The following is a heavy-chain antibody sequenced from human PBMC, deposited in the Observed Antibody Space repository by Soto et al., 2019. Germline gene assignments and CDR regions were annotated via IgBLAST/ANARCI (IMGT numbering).Heavy chain of an antibody. V-gene: IGHV3-15*01. CDR2: IKCKEHGGTI. Sequence: EVQLVESGGGLVKPGESLRLSCVASGFTFASAWMNWVRQAPGKGLEWIGRIKCKEHGGTIDYAAPMKDRFIISRDDLKNTLYLQINSLQTEDTGVYYCTWVAAILHWGQGTLVTVSS. CDR3: TWVAAILH. D-gene: IGHD2-15*01. J-gene: IGHJ4*02. CDR1: GFTFASAW.